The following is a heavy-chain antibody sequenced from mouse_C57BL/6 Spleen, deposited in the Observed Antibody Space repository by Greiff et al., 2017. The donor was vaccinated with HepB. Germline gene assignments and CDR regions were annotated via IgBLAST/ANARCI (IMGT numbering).Heavy chain of an antibody. V-gene: IGHV1-64*01. Sequence: VQLQQSGAELVKPGASVKLSCKASGYTFTSYWMHWVKQRPGQGLEWIGMIHPNSGSTNYNEKFKSKATLTVDKSSSTAYMQLSSLTSEDSAVYYCARHYYGSRGYFDVWGTGTTVTVSS. CDR3: ARHYYGSRGYFDV. D-gene: IGHD1-1*01. CDR2: IHPNSGST. J-gene: IGHJ1*03. CDR1: GYTFTSYW.